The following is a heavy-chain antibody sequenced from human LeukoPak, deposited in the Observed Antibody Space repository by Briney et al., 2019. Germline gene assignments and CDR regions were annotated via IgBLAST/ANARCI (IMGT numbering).Heavy chain of an antibody. V-gene: IGHV4-59*01. CDR1: GGSISSYY. Sequence: SETLSLTCTVSGGSISSYYWSWIRQPPGKGLEWLGYIYYSGSTNYNPSLKSRVTISVDTSKNQFSLKLSSVTAADTAVYYCARAPIAVAGGAEYFQHWGQGTLVTVSS. CDR2: IYYSGST. J-gene: IGHJ1*01. CDR3: ARAPIAVAGGAEYFQH. D-gene: IGHD6-19*01.